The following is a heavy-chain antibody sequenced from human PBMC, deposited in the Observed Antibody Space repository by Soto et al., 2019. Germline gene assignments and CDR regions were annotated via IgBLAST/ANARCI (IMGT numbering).Heavy chain of an antibody. V-gene: IGHV4-31*03. CDR3: ARGDYYDSSGYRYI. CDR2: IYYSGST. CDR1: GGSISSGGYY. Sequence: KPSETLSLTCTVSGGSISSGGYYWSWIRQHPGKGLEWIGYIYYSGSTYYNPSLKSRVTISVDTSKNQFSLKLSSVTAADTAVYYGARGDYYDSSGYRYIWGQGTMVTVSS. D-gene: IGHD3-22*01. J-gene: IGHJ3*02.